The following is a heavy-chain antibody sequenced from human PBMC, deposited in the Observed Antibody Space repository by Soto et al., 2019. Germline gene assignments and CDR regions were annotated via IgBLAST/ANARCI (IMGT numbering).Heavy chain of an antibody. CDR2: ISSSSSYI. CDR1: GFTFSSYS. D-gene: IGHD3-3*01. V-gene: IGHV3-21*01. Sequence: EVQLVESGGGLVKPGGSLRLSCAASGFTFSSYSMNWVRQAPGKGLEWVSSISSSSSYIYYADSVKGRFTISRDNAKNSLSLQMNSLRAEDTAVYYCARASGIATVCDFGSGSASVVHYFDYWGQGTLVTVCS. J-gene: IGHJ4*02. CDR3: ARASGIATVCDFGSGSASVVHYFDY.